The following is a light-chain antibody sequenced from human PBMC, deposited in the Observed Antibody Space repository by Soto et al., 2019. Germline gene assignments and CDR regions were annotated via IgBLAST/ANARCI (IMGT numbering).Light chain of an antibody. V-gene: IGKV3D-20*01. CDR3: QQHGTSPYT. CDR2: DAS. Sequence: EIVLTQSPGTLSLSPGERATLSCRASQSVSSSYLAWYQQKPGLAPRLLIYDASSRATGIPGRFSGSGSGTDFTLTISRLEPEDFAVYYCQQHGTSPYTFGQGTRLEIK. J-gene: IGKJ5*01. CDR1: QSVSSSY.